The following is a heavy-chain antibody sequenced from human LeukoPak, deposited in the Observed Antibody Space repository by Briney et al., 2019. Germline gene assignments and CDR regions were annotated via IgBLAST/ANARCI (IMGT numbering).Heavy chain of an antibody. Sequence: GGSLRLSCAASGFTFSSYTMNWVRQAPGKGLEWVSSINSSSPHIYYADSVKGRFTISRDNSKNTLYLQMNSLRAEDTAVYYCAKDPRYCSSTSCPNFYYYYYYYMDVWGKGTTVTVSS. J-gene: IGHJ6*03. D-gene: IGHD2-2*01. CDR3: AKDPRYCSSTSCPNFYYYYYYYMDV. V-gene: IGHV3-21*01. CDR1: GFTFSSYT. CDR2: INSSSPHI.